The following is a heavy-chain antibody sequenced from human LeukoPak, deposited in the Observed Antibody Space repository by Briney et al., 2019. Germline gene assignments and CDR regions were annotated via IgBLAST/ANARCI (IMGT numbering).Heavy chain of an antibody. Sequence: GGSLRLSSEASGFTFSTYGINWVRQGPGTGLEWVAVIAYDGSYKYYADSVKGRFTISRDNSKNTLYLQMNSLRAEDTAVYYCPRSYDTGCHFPFDSWGQGTLVTVSS. J-gene: IGHJ4*02. CDR3: PRSYDTGCHFPFDS. D-gene: IGHD3-10*01. V-gene: IGHV3-30*03. CDR1: GFTFSTYG. CDR2: IAYDGSYK.